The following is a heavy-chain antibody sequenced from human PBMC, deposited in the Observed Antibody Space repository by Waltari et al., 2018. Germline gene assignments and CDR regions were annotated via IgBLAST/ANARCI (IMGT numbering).Heavy chain of an antibody. Sequence: QVQLVQSGAEVKKPGASVKVSCKASGYTFTTYDINWVRQATGQGLEWMGWINPNRGNTCYAQKFQSGVTMTRNTSISTAYMELSSLRSEDTAVYYCARGQTGYSSGFDYWGQGTLVTVSS. J-gene: IGHJ4*02. CDR1: GYTFTTYD. V-gene: IGHV1-8*02. CDR2: INPNRGNT. D-gene: IGHD6-19*01. CDR3: ARGQTGYSSGFDY.